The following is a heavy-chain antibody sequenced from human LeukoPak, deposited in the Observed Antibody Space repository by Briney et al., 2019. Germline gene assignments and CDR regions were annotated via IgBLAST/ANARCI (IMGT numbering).Heavy chain of an antibody. CDR2: ISTSSNTI. Sequence: GGSLRLSCEASGFNFSDYYMSWIRQAPGKGLEWLSYISTSSNTIYYAESVKGRFTISRDNAKNSLYLQMNSLRAEDTAIYYCAKASAMIVVVSKHFDYWGQGTLVTVSS. V-gene: IGHV3-11*01. CDR3: AKASAMIVVVSKHFDY. J-gene: IGHJ4*02. CDR1: GFNFSDYY. D-gene: IGHD3-22*01.